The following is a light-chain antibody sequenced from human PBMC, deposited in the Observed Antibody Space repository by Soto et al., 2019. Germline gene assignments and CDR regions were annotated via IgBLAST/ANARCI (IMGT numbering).Light chain of an antibody. CDR2: AAS. J-gene: IGKJ1*01. Sequence: AIQVTQSPSSLSASVGDRVTITCRTSQGIRSALGWYQQKPGKVPKLLIYAASTLQSGVPSRFSGSGSGRDFTLTISSPQPEDFATYYCLLEYAYFWAFGQGTKVDIK. CDR3: LLEYAYFWA. V-gene: IGKV1-6*01. CDR1: QGIRSA.